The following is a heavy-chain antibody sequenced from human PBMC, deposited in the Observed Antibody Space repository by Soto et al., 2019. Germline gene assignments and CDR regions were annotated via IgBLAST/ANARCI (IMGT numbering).Heavy chain of an antibody. Sequence: EVQLLESGGGLVQPGGSLRLSCAASGFTFSTYAMNWVRQAPGNGLEWVSAISGSGGSIQYADSVKGRFTISRDNSKNPLYLQMNSLRDEDTAVYHCVKGYWKGDVWGQGTTVTVSS. D-gene: IGHD1-1*01. J-gene: IGHJ6*02. CDR1: GFTFSTYA. V-gene: IGHV3-23*01. CDR2: ISGSGGSI. CDR3: VKGYWKGDV.